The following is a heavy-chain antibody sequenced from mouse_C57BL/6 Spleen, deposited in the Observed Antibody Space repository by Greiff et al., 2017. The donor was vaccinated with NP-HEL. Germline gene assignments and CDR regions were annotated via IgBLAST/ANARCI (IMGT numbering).Heavy chain of an antibody. CDR3: ARLANWDSWFAY. J-gene: IGHJ3*01. CDR2: IDPANGNT. V-gene: IGHV14-3*01. Sequence: EVKLMESVAELVRPGASVKLSCTASGFNIKNTYMHWVKQRPEQGLEWIGRIDPANGNTKYAPKFQGKATITADTSSNTAYLQLSSLTSDDTAIYYCARLANWDSWFAYWGQGTLVTVSA. D-gene: IGHD4-1*01. CDR1: GFNIKNTY.